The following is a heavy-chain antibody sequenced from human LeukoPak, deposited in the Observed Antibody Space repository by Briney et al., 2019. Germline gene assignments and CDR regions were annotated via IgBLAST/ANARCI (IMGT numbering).Heavy chain of an antibody. CDR3: ARDRGVTTYHFDY. Sequence: ASVKVSCKASGYTFTSYDINWVRQATAQGLEWMGWMNPNSGNTGYAQEFQGRVTITRDTSASTAYMELSSLRSEDMAVYYCARDRGVTTYHFDYWGQGTLVTVSS. D-gene: IGHD4-17*01. CDR1: GYTFTSYD. J-gene: IGHJ4*02. V-gene: IGHV1-8*01. CDR2: MNPNSGNT.